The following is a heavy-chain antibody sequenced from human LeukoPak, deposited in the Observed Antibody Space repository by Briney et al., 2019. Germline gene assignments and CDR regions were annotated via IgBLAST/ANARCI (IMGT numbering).Heavy chain of an antibody. J-gene: IGHJ4*02. CDR2: IYTTGTT. V-gene: IGHV4-61*02. CDR3: ASVDSYGSGSYYNY. CDR1: GDFITSDTYS. D-gene: IGHD3-10*01. Sequence: PSQTLSLTCTLSGDFITSDTYSWSWIRQPAGMQLEWIGRIYTTGTTNYNPSLRSRVTMSIDTSKNQFSLKLSSVTAADTAVYYCASVDSYGSGSYYNYWGQGTLVTVSS.